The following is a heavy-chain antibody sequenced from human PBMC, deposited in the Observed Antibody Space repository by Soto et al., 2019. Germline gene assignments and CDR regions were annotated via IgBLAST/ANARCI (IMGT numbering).Heavy chain of an antibody. CDR1: GGSLSSYD. CDR3: ATGPRAVAGRGRWFDP. Sequence: PSETLSLTCPVSGGSLSSYDLSWIRQHPGKGLEWIGYIYYSGSTNYNPSLKSRVTISVDTSKNQFSLKLSSVTAADTAVYYCATGPRAVAGRGRWFDPWGQGTLVTVSS. J-gene: IGHJ5*02. D-gene: IGHD6-19*01. CDR2: IYYSGST. V-gene: IGHV4-59*01.